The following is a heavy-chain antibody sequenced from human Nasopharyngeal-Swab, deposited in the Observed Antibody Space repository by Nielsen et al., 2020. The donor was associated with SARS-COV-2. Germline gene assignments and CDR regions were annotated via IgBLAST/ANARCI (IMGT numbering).Heavy chain of an antibody. V-gene: IGHV3-66*01. D-gene: IGHD6-19*01. Sequence: GGSLRLSCAASGFTVSSNYMSWVRQAPGKGLEWVSVIYSGGSTYYADSVKGRFTISRDNSKNTLYLQMNSLRAEDTAVYYCARLYYGSGWYVGAHFDYWGQGTLVTVSS. CDR1: GFTVSSNY. CDR3: ARLYYGSGWYVGAHFDY. J-gene: IGHJ4*02. CDR2: IYSGGST.